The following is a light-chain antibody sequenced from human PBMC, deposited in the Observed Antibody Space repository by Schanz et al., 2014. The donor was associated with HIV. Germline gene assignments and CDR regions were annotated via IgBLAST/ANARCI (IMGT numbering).Light chain of an antibody. V-gene: IGKV3-20*01. Sequence: EIVLTQSPGTLSLSPGERATLSCRASQSVGTNYLAWYQQKPGQAPRLLIYGASSRATGIPDRFSGSGSGTDFTLTISRLEPEDFAVYYCQQYGVSPFTFGPGTTVDIK. J-gene: IGKJ3*01. CDR1: QSVGTNY. CDR2: GAS. CDR3: QQYGVSPFT.